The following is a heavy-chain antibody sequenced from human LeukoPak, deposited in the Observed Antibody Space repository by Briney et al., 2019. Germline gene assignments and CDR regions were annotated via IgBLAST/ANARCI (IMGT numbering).Heavy chain of an antibody. CDR1: GFTFSSYA. J-gene: IGHJ2*01. Sequence: HPGGSLRLSCAASGFTFSSYAMSWVRQAPGKGLEWVSAISGSGGSTYYADSVKGRFTISRDNSKNTLYLQMNSLRAEDTAVYYCAKGRSGRSRSWYFDLWGRGTLVTVSS. V-gene: IGHV3-23*01. D-gene: IGHD6-19*01. CDR3: AKGRSGRSRSWYFDL. CDR2: ISGSGGST.